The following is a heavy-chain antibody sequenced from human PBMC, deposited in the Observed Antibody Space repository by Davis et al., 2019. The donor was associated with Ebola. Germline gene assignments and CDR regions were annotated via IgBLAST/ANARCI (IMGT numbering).Heavy chain of an antibody. D-gene: IGHD6-13*01. CDR2: IRSKANSYAT. CDR3: TTGYSSSWGGYYYYYYGMDV. CDR1: GFTFSGSA. Sequence: GESLKISCAASGFTFSGSAMHWVRQASGKGLEWVGRIRSKANSYATAYAASVKGRFIISRDDSKNTAYLQMNSLKTEDTAVYYCTTGYSSSWGGYYYYYYGMDVWGQGTTVTVSS. J-gene: IGHJ6*02. V-gene: IGHV3-73*01.